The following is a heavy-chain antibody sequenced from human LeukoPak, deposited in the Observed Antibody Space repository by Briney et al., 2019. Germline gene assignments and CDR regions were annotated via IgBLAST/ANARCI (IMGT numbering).Heavy chain of an antibody. CDR2: INAGNGHI. CDR3: AIQIRGVVY. CDR1: GYTFSSYA. D-gene: IGHD3-10*01. V-gene: IGHV1-3*01. Sequence: ASVKVSCKASGYTFSSYAMHWVRQAPGQRLEWMGWINAGNGHIEYSQKFQGRVTFTRDASASTAYMELSSLRSKDMAVYYCAIQIRGVVYWGLGTLVTVSS. J-gene: IGHJ4*02.